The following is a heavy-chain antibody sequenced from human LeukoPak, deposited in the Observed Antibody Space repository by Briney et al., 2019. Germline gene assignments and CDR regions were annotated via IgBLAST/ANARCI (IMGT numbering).Heavy chain of an antibody. CDR1: GYTFTSYG. CDR2: ISAYNGNT. Sequence: ASVKVSCKASGYTFTSYGISWVRQVPGQGLEWMGWISAYNGNTNYAQKLQGRVTMTTDTSTSTAYMELRNLRSDDTAVYYCARGGRWELPRPYAFDIWGQGTMVTVSS. J-gene: IGHJ3*02. D-gene: IGHD1-26*01. V-gene: IGHV1-18*01. CDR3: ARGGRWELPRPYAFDI.